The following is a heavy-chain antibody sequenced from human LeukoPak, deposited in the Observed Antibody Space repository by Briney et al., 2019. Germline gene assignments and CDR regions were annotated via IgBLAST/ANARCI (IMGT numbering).Heavy chain of an antibody. CDR3: AKDIPDYYDSSGYSSHDAFDI. J-gene: IGHJ3*02. CDR1: GFTFSSYG. D-gene: IGHD3-22*01. Sequence: GGSLRLSCAASGFTFSSYGMHWVRQAPGKGLEWVAFIRYDGSNKYYADSVKGRFTISRDNSKNTLYLQMNSLRAEDTAVYYCAKDIPDYYDSSGYSSHDAFDIWGQGTMVTVSS. CDR2: IRYDGSNK. V-gene: IGHV3-30*02.